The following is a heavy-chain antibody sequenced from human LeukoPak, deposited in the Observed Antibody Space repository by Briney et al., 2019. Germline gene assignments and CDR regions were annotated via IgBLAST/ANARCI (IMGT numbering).Heavy chain of an antibody. CDR2: ISSSGSTI. J-gene: IGHJ4*02. D-gene: IGHD2-2*01. CDR1: GFTFSDYY. Sequence: PGGSLRLSCAASGFTFSDYYMNWIRQAPGKGLEWVSYISSSGSTIYYADSVKGRFTISRDNAKNSLYLQMNSLRAEDTAVYYCAKSGPYCSSTSCNYFDYWGQGTLVTVSS. CDR3: AKSGPYCSSTSCNYFDY. V-gene: IGHV3-11*01.